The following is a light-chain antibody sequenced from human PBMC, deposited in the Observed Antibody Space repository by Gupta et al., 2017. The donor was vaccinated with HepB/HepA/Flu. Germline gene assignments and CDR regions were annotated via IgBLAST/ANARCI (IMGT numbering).Light chain of an antibody. CDR2: KAS. Sequence: DIQMTQSPSTLSASVVDRVTITCRASQTIKSWLAWYVQKPGKAPQVLIYKASNLETGVPSRFSGSGSGTEFILTISSLEPDDFATYYCQQYGVYPWTFGQGTNIEIK. V-gene: IGKV1-5*03. CDR3: QQYGVYPWT. CDR1: QTIKSW. J-gene: IGKJ1*01.